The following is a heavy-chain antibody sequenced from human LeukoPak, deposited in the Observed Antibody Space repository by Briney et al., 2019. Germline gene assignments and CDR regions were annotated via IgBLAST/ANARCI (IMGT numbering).Heavy chain of an antibody. CDR2: ISSNGRYI. J-gene: IGHJ4*02. Sequence: GGCLRLSCAASDSPFSPYRMNWSPRAPGRGREGVSSISSNGRYIYYGDSVKGRFTISRDNAKNSLYLQMNSLRGEDTAVYYCVREGPTATALDYWGQGTLVTVSS. D-gene: IGHD2-21*02. V-gene: IGHV3-21*01. CDR3: VREGPTATALDY. CDR1: DSPFSPYR.